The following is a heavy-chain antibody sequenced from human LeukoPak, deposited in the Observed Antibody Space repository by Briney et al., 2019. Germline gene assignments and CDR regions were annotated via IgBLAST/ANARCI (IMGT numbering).Heavy chain of an antibody. CDR2: MNPISGNT. V-gene: IGHV1-8*01. CDR1: GYTFTNYD. D-gene: IGHD2-2*01. CDR3: ARGLDSSHFDY. Sequence: ASVKVSCKASGYTFTNYDINWVRQAPGQGLEWMGWMNPISGNTGYAQKFQDRVTMTRNTSISTAYMELNSLRSEDTAMYYCARGLDSSHFDYWGQGTLVTVSS. J-gene: IGHJ4*02.